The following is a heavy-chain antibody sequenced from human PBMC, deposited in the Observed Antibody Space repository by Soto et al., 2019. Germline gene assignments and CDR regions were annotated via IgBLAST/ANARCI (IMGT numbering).Heavy chain of an antibody. V-gene: IGHV1-8*01. J-gene: IGHJ6*03. D-gene: IGHD2-15*01. CDR1: GYTFTSYD. CDR2: MNPNSGNT. CDR3: ARVIGYCSCGSCRKRKNYYYYYYMDV. Sequence: QVQLVQSGAEVKKPGASVKVSCKASGYTFTSYDINWVRQATGQGLEWMGWMNPNSGNTGYAQKFQGRVTMTRNTSISTAYMELSSLRSEDTAVYYCARVIGYCSCGSCRKRKNYYYYYYMDVWGKGTTVTVSS.